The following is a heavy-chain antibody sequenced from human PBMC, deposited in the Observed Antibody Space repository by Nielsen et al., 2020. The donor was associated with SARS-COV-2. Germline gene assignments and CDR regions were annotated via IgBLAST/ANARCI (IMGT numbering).Heavy chain of an antibody. V-gene: IGHV1-69*13. CDR3: ARLPSSSDYYYYGMDA. J-gene: IGHJ6*02. Sequence: SVKVSCKASGYTFTSYYMHWVRQAPGQGLEWMGGIIPIFGTANYAQKFQGRVTITADESTSTAYMELSSLRSEDTAVYYCARLPSSSDYYYYGMDAWGQGTTVTVSS. CDR1: GYTFTSYY. CDR2: IIPIFGTA. D-gene: IGHD6-6*01.